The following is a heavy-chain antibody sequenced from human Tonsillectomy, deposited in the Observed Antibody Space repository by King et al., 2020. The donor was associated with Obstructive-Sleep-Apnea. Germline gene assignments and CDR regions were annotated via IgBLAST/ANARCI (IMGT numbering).Heavy chain of an antibody. CDR3: TTGGVVCSP. J-gene: IGHJ5*02. D-gene: IGHD2-8*02. CDR1: GFPFGNAW. CDR2: LKSKTDGGTT. V-gene: IGHV3-15*01. Sequence: VQLVESGGGLVKPGGSLRLSCAASGFPFGNAWMGWFRQAPGKGLGGGGRLKSKTDGGTTDYAAPVKGRFTISRDDSKNTRYLQMNSLKTEDTAVYYCTTGGVVCSPWGQGTLVTVSS.